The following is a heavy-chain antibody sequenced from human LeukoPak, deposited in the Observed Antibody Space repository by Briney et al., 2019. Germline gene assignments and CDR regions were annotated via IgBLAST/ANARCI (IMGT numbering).Heavy chain of an antibody. CDR2: IYYSGST. CDR3: ARDRGFDSRGNWFDP. CDR1: GGSISSSSYY. J-gene: IGHJ5*02. Sequence: PSETLSLTCTVSGGSISSSSYYWGWIRQPPGKGLEWIGSIYYSGSTYYNPSLKSRVTISVDTSKNQFSLKLSSVTAADTAVYYCARDRGFDSRGNWFDPWGQGTLVTVSS. V-gene: IGHV4-39*07. D-gene: IGHD3-22*01.